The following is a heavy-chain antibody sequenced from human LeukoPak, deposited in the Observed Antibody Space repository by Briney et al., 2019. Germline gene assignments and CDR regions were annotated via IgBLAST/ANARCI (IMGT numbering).Heavy chain of an antibody. CDR3: AKGFSSSGGTFDI. D-gene: IGHD6-13*01. Sequence: GGSLRLSCAASGFIFDDYAMHWVRQAPGKGLEWVSGISWNSGSVGYADSVKGRFTISRDNAKNSLYLQMNSLRAEDTALYYCAKGFSSSGGTFDIWGQGTMVTVSS. CDR1: GFIFDDYA. J-gene: IGHJ3*02. CDR2: ISWNSGSV. V-gene: IGHV3-9*01.